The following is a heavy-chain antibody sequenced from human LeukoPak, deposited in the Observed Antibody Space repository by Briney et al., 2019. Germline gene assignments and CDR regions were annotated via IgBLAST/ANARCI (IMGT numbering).Heavy chain of an antibody. CDR2: VHLSGAT. V-gene: IGHV4-4*02. CDR3: TRESGAFSPFGF. Sequence: ASETLSLTCAVSGGSITTTNWWSGGRPPPGKGLEWIGEVHLSGATNYNPSLESRVSMSIDKSENHLSLEVTSVTAADTAIYYCTRESGAFSPFGFWGQGTLLTVSS. D-gene: IGHD1-26*01. J-gene: IGHJ4*02. CDR1: GGSITTTNW.